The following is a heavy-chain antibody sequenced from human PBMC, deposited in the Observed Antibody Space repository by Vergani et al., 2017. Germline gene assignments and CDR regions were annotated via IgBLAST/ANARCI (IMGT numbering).Heavy chain of an antibody. Sequence: EVQLVETGGGLIQPGGSLRLSCAASGFTVSSNYMSWVRQAPGKGLEWVSSISSSSSYIYYADSVKGRFTISRDNAKNSLYLQMNSLRAEDTAVYYCARDSSPGWVAAAGEPQWLAPDVGMDVWGQGTTVTVSS. J-gene: IGHJ6*02. D-gene: IGHD6-13*01. CDR2: ISSSSSYI. CDR3: ARDSSPGWVAAAGEPQWLAPDVGMDV. V-gene: IGHV3-21*01. CDR1: GFTVSSNY.